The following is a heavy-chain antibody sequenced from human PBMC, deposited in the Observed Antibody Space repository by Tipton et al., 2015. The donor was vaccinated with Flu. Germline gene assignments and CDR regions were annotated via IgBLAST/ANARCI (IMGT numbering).Heavy chain of an antibody. V-gene: IGHV4-4*07. J-gene: IGHJ4*02. CDR3: ARASGSGTYVIFDF. D-gene: IGHD3-10*01. CDR1: GGSMESYY. CDR2: IYTSGAT. Sequence: TLSLTCTVSGGSMESYYWSWIRQPAGKGLEWIGRIYTSGATKYESSLESRVTMSIDTSKNQFSLRLSSVTAADTAVYYCARASGSGTYVIFDFWGQGTLVTVSS.